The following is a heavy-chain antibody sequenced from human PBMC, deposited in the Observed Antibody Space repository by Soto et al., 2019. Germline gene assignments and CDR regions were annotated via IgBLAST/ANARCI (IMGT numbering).Heavy chain of an antibody. CDR1: GFTFSSYW. J-gene: IGHJ6*03. Sequence: PGGSLRLSCAASGFTFSSYWMSWVRQAPGKGLEWVANIKQDGSEKYYVDSVKGRFTISRDNAKNSLYLQMNSLRAEDTAEYYCAKGPHSASGYYYMDVWGKGTTVTVSS. D-gene: IGHD3-10*01. V-gene: IGHV3-7*01. CDR3: AKGPHSASGYYYMDV. CDR2: IKQDGSEK.